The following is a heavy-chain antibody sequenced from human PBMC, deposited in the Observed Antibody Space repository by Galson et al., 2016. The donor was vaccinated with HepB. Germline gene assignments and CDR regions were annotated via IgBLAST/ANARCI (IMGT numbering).Heavy chain of an antibody. V-gene: IGHV3-23*01. CDR3: AKDLVATGISGTLDY. CDR1: GFPFSRFA. Sequence: SLRLSCAVSGFPFSRFAMTWVRQAPGRGLEWVASIDNSADTTHYVDSVKGRFTISRDNSRNTLYLQMRSLGAEDTAIYYYAKDLVATGISGTLDYWGQGTLVTVSS. D-gene: IGHD5-12*01. J-gene: IGHJ4*02. CDR2: IDNSADTT.